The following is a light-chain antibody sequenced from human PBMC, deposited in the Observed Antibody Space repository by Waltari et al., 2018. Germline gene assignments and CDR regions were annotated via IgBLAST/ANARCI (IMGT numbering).Light chain of an antibody. Sequence: QSALTQPASVSGSPGPSITISCTGTSSAVGGYNYVSWYQQHPGKAPKRLIYEVSNRPSGVSNRFSGSKSGNTASLTISGLQAEDEADYYCSSYTSSSSVFGGGTKLTVL. J-gene: IGLJ2*01. CDR3: SSYTSSSSV. CDR1: SSAVGGYNY. CDR2: EVS. V-gene: IGLV2-14*01.